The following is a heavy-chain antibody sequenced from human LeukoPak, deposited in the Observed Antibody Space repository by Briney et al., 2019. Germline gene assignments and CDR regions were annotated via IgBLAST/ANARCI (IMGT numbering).Heavy chain of an antibody. J-gene: IGHJ4*02. V-gene: IGHV1-69*13. CDR2: IIPIFGTA. Sequence: GASVKVSCKASGGTFSSYAISWVRQAPGQGLEWMGGIIPIFGTANYAQKFQGRVTITADESTSTAYMELSSLRSEDTAVYYCARGYYDSSGYYYYGRYWGQGTLVTVSS. CDR3: ARGYYDSSGYYYYGRY. CDR1: GGTFSSYA. D-gene: IGHD3-22*01.